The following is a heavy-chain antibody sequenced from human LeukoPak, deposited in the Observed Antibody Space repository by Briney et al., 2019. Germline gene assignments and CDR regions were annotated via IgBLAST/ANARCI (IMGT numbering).Heavy chain of an antibody. J-gene: IGHJ5*02. V-gene: IGHV4-34*01. CDR1: GGSFSGYY. CDR3: AREGVRRNWFDP. CDR2: INHSGST. D-gene: IGHD2-21*01. Sequence: PSETLSLACAVYGGSFSGYYWSWIRQPPGKGLEWIGEINHSGSTNYNPSLKSRVTISVDTSKNQFSLKLSSVTAADTAVYYCAREGVRRNWFDPWGQGTLVTVSS.